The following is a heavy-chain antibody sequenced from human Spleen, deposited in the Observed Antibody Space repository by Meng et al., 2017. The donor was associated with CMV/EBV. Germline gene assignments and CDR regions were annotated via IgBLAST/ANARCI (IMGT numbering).Heavy chain of an antibody. CDR1: GGTYSSNA. D-gene: IGHD3-3*02. Sequence: VQGVQVGAEVKTPWFSVKVYLKASGGTYSSNAISWGGQAPVQGLEWMGGIIPIFGTANYAQKFRGRVTITADESTSTAYMELSSLRSEDTAVYYCARRRPYIAFDAFDIWGQGTMVTVSS. CDR2: IIPIFGTA. J-gene: IGHJ3*02. CDR3: ARRRPYIAFDAFDI. V-gene: IGHV1-69*12.